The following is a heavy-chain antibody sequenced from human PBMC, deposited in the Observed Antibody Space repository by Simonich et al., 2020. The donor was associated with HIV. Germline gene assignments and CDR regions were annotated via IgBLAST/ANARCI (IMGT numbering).Heavy chain of an antibody. D-gene: IGHD3-3*01. J-gene: IGHJ4*02. CDR3: ARRDRELILYFDY. CDR1: GGSFSGYY. V-gene: IGHV4-34*01. Sequence: QVQLQQWGAGLLKPSETLSLTCAVYGGSFSGYYWIWISQPQGKGLEWIGEINHSGITNYKSSLNSRATISVDKSKNQFSLKLSSVTAADTAIYYCARRDRELILYFDYWGQGNLVTVSS. CDR2: INHSGIT.